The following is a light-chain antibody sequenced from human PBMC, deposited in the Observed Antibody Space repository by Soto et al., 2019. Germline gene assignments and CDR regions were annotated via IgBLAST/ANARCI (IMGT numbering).Light chain of an antibody. J-gene: IGKJ1*01. CDR1: QSVSSY. V-gene: IGKV3-11*01. CDR3: VQRITWPCT. CDR2: DTS. Sequence: EIVLTQSPATLSLSPGERATLSCRASQSVSSYLAWYQHKFGQAPRLLFYDTSNRAAGTPARFGSSGSGTDFTLTISSLEPEDFAVYYCVQRITWPCTFGQGTKVGIK.